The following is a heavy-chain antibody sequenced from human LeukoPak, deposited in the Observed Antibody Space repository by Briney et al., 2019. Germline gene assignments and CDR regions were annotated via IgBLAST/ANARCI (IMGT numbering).Heavy chain of an antibody. D-gene: IGHD5-12*01. Sequence: GGSLRLSCATSGFTVSSNYMSWVRQAPGRGLEWVSVIYSGGTTYYADSVKGRFTVSRDSSKNTLYLQMNSLRAEDTAVYYCARDQFQGYSGYDWYYYYGMDVWGQGTTVTVSS. CDR3: ARDQFQGYSGYDWYYYYGMDV. CDR2: IYSGGTT. V-gene: IGHV3-53*01. J-gene: IGHJ6*02. CDR1: GFTVSSNY.